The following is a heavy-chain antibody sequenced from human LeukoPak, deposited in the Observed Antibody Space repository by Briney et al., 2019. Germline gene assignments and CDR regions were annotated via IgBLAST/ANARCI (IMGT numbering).Heavy chain of an antibody. CDR2: RNWNGENR. CDR1: GFIYDDYG. J-gene: IGHJ6*03. CDR3: ARVTGYYFFIDL. V-gene: IGHV3-20*04. Sequence: GGSLRLSCGASGFIYDDYGMAWVRQTPGKGLEWVAGRNWNGENRGYADSVKGRVTISRDNTKNSLQLQMSSLRPEDTAFYYCARVTGYYFFIDLWGNGTAVTVSS.